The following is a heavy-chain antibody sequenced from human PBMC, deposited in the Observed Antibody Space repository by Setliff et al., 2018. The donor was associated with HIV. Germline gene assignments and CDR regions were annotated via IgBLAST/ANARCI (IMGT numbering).Heavy chain of an antibody. J-gene: IGHJ3*02. CDR3: AKIQNPQGYYYDSSGYYQRGDVFDI. V-gene: IGHV3-7*01. D-gene: IGHD3-22*01. CDR1: RFDFNNYW. Sequence: GSLRLSCAASRFDFNNYWMCWVRQAPGKGLEWVANIGQDGGERNYVDSVKGRFTISRDNSKNTLYLQMNSLRAEDTAVYYCAKIQNPQGYYYDSSGYYQRGDVFDIWGQGTMVTVSS. CDR2: IGQDGGER.